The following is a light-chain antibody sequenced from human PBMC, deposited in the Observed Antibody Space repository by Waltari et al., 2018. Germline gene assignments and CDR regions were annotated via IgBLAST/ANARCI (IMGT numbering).Light chain of an antibody. V-gene: IGLV2-23*02. Sequence: QSALTQPASVSGSPGQSITISCTGTTRDIGSYNLVSWYQQHPGEVPNRIIYEVNKRPSGVSNRFSGSKSGNTASLTISGLQPEDEADYYCCSYGGASLRVFGGGTKVTVL. CDR3: CSYGGASLRV. CDR2: EVN. CDR1: TRDIGSYNL. J-gene: IGLJ3*02.